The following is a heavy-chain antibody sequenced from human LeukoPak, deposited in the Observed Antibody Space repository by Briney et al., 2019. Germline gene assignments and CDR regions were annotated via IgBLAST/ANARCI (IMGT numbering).Heavy chain of an antibody. CDR3: ARVEAAAGHPYGP. CDR2: IYYSGST. V-gene: IGHV4-59*01. CDR1: GGSISSYY. D-gene: IGHD6-13*01. J-gene: IGHJ5*02. Sequence: PSETLSLTCTVSGGSISSYYWSWIRQPPGKGLEWIGYIYYSGSTNYNPSLKSRVTISVDTSKNQFSLKLSSVTAADTAVYYCARVEAAAGHPYGPWGQGTLVTVSS.